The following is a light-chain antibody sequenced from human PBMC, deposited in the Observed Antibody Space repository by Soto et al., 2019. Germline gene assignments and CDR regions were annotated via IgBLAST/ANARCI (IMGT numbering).Light chain of an antibody. CDR1: SSDLGAYNY. J-gene: IGLJ2*01. CDR2: EVS. CDR3: SSHTTSNTVL. Sequence: QSALTQPASVSGSPGQSITISCTGTSSDLGAYNYVSWYQQHPGKAPKLMIYEVSNRPSGVSTRFSGSKSANTASLTISGLQAEDEADYYCSSHTTSNTVLVGGGTKLTVL. V-gene: IGLV2-14*01.